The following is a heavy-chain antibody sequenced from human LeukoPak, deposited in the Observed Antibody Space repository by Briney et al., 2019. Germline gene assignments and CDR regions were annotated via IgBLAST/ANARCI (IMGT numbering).Heavy chain of an antibody. CDR1: GFTFSNYV. CDR2: ISYDGTNK. Sequence: GGSLRLSCEASGFTFSNYVIHWVRQAPGKGLEWLAVISYDGTNKYYTDSVKGRFTISRDHSKTTVDLQMDSLGGADTAVYYCARSPTYYYMDVWGKGTTDTVSS. CDR3: ARSPTYYYMDV. J-gene: IGHJ6*03. V-gene: IGHV3-30-3*01.